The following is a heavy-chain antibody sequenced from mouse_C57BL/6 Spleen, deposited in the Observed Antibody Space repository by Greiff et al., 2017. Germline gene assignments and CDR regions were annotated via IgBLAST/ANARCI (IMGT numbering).Heavy chain of an antibody. CDR1: GYTFTDYN. Sequence: EVQLQQSGPELVKPGASVKMSCKASGYTFTDYNMHWVKQSHGKSLEWIGYINPNNGGTSYNQKFKGKATLTVNKSSSTAYMELRSLTSEDSAVYYCAKGEYDEEAWCAYWGQGTLVTVSA. J-gene: IGHJ3*01. V-gene: IGHV1-22*01. D-gene: IGHD2-12*01. CDR2: INPNNGGT. CDR3: AKGEYDEEAWCAY.